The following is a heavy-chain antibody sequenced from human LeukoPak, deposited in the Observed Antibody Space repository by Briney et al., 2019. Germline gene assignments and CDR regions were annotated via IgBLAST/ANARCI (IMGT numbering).Heavy chain of an antibody. CDR3: ARDGPHRWFGDLLSSVYYYYMDV. J-gene: IGHJ6*03. V-gene: IGHV3-64*01. Sequence: GGSLRLSCAASGFTFSSYAMHWVRQAPGKGLEYVPAISSNGGSTYYANSVKGRFTISRDNSKNTLYLQMGSLRAEDMAVYYCARDGPHRWFGDLLSSVYYYYMDVWGKGTTVTVSS. D-gene: IGHD3-10*01. CDR2: ISSNGGST. CDR1: GFTFSSYA.